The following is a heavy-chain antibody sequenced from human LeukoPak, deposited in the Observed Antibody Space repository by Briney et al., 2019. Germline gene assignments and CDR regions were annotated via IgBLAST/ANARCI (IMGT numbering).Heavy chain of an antibody. CDR3: ARDFNDHSNYFFGGGFGY. D-gene: IGHD4-11*01. CDR1: GFTFINYA. CDR2: IRYDGSNR. V-gene: IGHV3-30*02. J-gene: IGHJ4*02. Sequence: GGSLRLSCAASGFTFINYAMHWVRQALGKGLEWVAFIRYDGSNRYYADSVKGRFTISKDNSKNTLFLQMNSLRAEDTAVYYCARDFNDHSNYFFGGGFGYWGQGTLVTVSS.